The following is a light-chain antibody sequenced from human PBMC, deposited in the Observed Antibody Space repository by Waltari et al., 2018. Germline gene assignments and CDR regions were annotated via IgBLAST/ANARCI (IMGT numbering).Light chain of an antibody. Sequence: QSALTQPRSVSGSPGQSVTISCTGTSSDVGGFNYVSWYQQHPGKAPKLMIYDVNKRPSGVPYRFSGSKSGNTASLTIVGLQAEDEADYYCCSYAGSPYVFGTGTKVTVL. V-gene: IGLV2-11*01. CDR2: DVN. CDR3: CSYAGSPYV. J-gene: IGLJ1*01. CDR1: SSDVGGFNY.